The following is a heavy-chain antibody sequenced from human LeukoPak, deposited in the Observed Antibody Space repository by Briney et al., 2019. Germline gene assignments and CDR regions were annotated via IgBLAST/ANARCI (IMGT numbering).Heavy chain of an antibody. CDR3: ARDHIPSVMLAAAGTKGVSDH. CDR2: INPNSGGT. Sequence: GASVKVSCKASGYTFTGYYMHWVRQAPGQGLEWMGWINPNSGGTNYAQKFQGRATMTRDTSISTAYMELSRLRSDDTAVYYCARDHIPSVMLAAAGTKGVSDHWGQGTLVTVSS. CDR1: GYTFTGYY. J-gene: IGHJ4*02. D-gene: IGHD6-13*01. V-gene: IGHV1-2*02.